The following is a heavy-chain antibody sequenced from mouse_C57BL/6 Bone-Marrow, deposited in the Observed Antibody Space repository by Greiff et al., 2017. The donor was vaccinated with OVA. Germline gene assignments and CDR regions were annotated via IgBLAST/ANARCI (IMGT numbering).Heavy chain of an antibody. CDR2: ISGGGGNT. Sequence: EVMLVESGGGLVKPGGSLKLSCAASEFTFSSYTMSWVRQTPEKRLEWVATISGGGGNTYYPDSVKGRFTISRDNAKNTLYLQMSSLRSEDTALYYCARQGVVLRRVWYFDVWGTGTTVTVSS. V-gene: IGHV5-9*01. J-gene: IGHJ1*03. D-gene: IGHD2-12*01. CDR3: ARQGVVLRRVWYFDV. CDR1: EFTFSSYT.